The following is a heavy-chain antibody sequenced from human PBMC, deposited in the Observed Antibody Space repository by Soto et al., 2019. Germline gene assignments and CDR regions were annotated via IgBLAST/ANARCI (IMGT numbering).Heavy chain of an antibody. CDR3: ASGEIVFIPLLRY. Sequence: GGSLRLSCATSGFTFSIYGMHWVRQAPGKGLEWLAVISIDGNNKYYADSVRGRFTVSRDNSKNTLYLQMNNLGPDDTAMYYCASGEIVFIPLLRYWGQGTLVTVSS. CDR2: ISIDGNNK. CDR1: GFTFSIYG. D-gene: IGHD3-22*01. J-gene: IGHJ4*02. V-gene: IGHV3-30*03.